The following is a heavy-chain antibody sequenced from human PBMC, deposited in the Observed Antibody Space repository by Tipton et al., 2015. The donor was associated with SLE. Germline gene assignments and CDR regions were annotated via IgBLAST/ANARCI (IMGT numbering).Heavy chain of an antibody. V-gene: IGHV3-30*04. CDR2: ISYDGSSK. CDR3: ARGSEWGHYMDV. CDR1: GFTFSFYA. D-gene: IGHD1-26*01. Sequence: SLRLSCAASGFTFSFYAIHWVRQAPGKGLEWVAVISYDGSSKYYADSLKGRFTISRDNSKNTLYLRMNSLRAEDTAVYYCARGSEWGHYMDVWGKGTTVTVSS. J-gene: IGHJ6*03.